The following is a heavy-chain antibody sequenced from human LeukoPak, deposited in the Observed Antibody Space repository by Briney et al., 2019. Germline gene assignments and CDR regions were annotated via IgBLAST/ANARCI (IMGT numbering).Heavy chain of an antibody. J-gene: IGHJ4*02. CDR2: IKQDGSEK. CDR1: GFTFSSYW. D-gene: IGHD2-2*01. CDR3: AREDGDIVVVPAAKLDY. V-gene: IGHV3-7*01. Sequence: GGSLRLYCAASGFTFSSYWMSWVRQAPGKGLEWVANIKQDGSEKYYVDSVKGRFTISRDNAKNSLYLQMNSLRAEDTAVYYCAREDGDIVVVPAAKLDYWGQGTLVTVSS.